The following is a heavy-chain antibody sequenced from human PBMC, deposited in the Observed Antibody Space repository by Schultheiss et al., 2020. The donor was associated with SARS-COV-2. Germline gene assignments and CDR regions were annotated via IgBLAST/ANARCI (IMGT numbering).Heavy chain of an antibody. CDR3: CTELSWAFDI. CDR2: ISGSGGST. D-gene: IGHD2-8*02. CDR1: GFTFSSYA. J-gene: IGHJ3*02. V-gene: IGHV3-23*01. Sequence: GESLKISCAASGFTFSSYAMSWVRQAPGKGLEWVSAISGSGGSTYYADSVKGRFTISRDNSKNTLYLQMNSLRAEDTAVYYCCTELSWAFDIWGQGTMVTVSS.